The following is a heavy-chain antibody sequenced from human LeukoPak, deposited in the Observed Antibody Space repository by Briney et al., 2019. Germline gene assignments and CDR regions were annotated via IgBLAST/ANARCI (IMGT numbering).Heavy chain of an antibody. CDR1: GFTFSNYW. CDR2: IKQDGSEK. V-gene: IGHV3-7*01. J-gene: IGHJ4*02. D-gene: IGHD3-3*01. Sequence: GGSLRLSCAASGFTFSNYWMSWVRQAPGKGLEWVANIKQDGSEKYYVDSVKGRFTISRDNSKNSLYLQMNSLRAEDTAVYYCAKIPGGEWFPDYWGQGTLVTVSS. CDR3: AKIPGGEWFPDY.